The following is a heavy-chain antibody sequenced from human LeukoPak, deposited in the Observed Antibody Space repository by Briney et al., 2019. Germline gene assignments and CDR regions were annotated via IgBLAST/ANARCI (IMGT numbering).Heavy chain of an antibody. CDR2: ISSSSSDI. CDR1: GFTFSAFS. Sequence: PGGSLRLSCAASGFTFSAFSMNWVRQAPGKGLEWVSAISSSSSDIYYTDSVKGRFTISRDNANNFLYLQVSSLRAEDTAVYYCARDAVDTANAVWGQGTTVTVSS. V-gene: IGHV3-21*01. J-gene: IGHJ6*02. D-gene: IGHD5-18*01. CDR3: ARDAVDTANAV.